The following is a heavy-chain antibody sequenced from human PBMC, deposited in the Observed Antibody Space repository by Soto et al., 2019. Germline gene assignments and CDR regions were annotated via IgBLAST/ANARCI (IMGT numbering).Heavy chain of an antibody. J-gene: IGHJ6*02. CDR3: ARGGLQAQGVQYNHYAMDV. CDR2: IIPIFSTP. D-gene: IGHD4-4*01. V-gene: IGHV1-69*06. Sequence: VASVKVSCKASGGTFDRHTINWVRQAPGQGLEWMGGIIPIFSTPKYAQKFQGRVMLTADKSTSTAYMELSSLRYEDTAVYYCARGGLQAQGVQYNHYAMDVWGQGTTVTVS. CDR1: GGTFDRHT.